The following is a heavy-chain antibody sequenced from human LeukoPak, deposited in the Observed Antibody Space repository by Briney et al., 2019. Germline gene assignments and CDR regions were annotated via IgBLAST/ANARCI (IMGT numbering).Heavy chain of an antibody. CDR2: INQDGSGK. J-gene: IGHJ3*02. CDR1: GFTFNIFW. CDR3: AREGRPNAFDI. V-gene: IGHV3-7*01. Sequence: GGSLRLSCAASGFTFNIFWMSWVRQAPGKGLEWVANINQDGSGKYYVDSVRGRFTISRDDAKNSLSLQMNSLRAEDTAVYYCAREGRPNAFDIWGQGTMVTVSS.